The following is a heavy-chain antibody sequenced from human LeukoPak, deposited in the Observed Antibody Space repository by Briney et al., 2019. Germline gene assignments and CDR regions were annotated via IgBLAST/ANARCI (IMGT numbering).Heavy chain of an antibody. CDR2: TYYRSKWYN. D-gene: IGHD3-22*01. Sequence: SQTISLTCAISGDSVSSDSAAWNWIRQSPSRGLEWLGRTYYRSKWYNDYAVSVKSRITINPDTSKNHFSLQLNSVTPEDTAVYYCVRGDSSGYPYYFDYWGQGTLVTVSS. CDR1: GDSVSSDSAA. V-gene: IGHV6-1*01. J-gene: IGHJ4*02. CDR3: VRGDSSGYPYYFDY.